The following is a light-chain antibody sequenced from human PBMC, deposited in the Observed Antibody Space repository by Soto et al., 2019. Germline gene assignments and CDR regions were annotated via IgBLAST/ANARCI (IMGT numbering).Light chain of an antibody. V-gene: IGKV1-5*01. Sequence: DIQMTQAPSTLSGSVGDRVTITCRASQSISIWLAWYQQKPGKAPNLLIYDASSLASGVPSRFSGSGSGTEFTLTISSLQPEDFATYYCQQSYSTPLTFGGGTKVDIK. CDR1: QSISIW. CDR3: QQSYSTPLT. J-gene: IGKJ4*01. CDR2: DAS.